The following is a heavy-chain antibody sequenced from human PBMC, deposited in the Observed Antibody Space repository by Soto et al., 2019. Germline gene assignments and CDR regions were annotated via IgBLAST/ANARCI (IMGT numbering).Heavy chain of an antibody. CDR3: ARGEDASFYYGLDV. Sequence: SETLSLTCTVSGGSITSSYWSWIRRPPGKGLEWIAYIYDTGISGYTPSTSYNPSLKSRVTMSVDTSKSQFSLKLTSVTAADTAVYYCARGEDASFYYGLDVWGQGITVTVSS. CDR2: IYDTGISGYTPST. J-gene: IGHJ6*02. D-gene: IGHD6-6*01. V-gene: IGHV4-59*01. CDR1: GGSITSSY.